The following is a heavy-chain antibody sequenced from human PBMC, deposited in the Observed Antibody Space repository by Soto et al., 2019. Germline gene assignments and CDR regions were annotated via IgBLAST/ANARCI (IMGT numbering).Heavy chain of an antibody. D-gene: IGHD1-7*01. CDR2: IIPIFGTA. CDR1: GGTFSSYA. CDR3: AGGSVTGTIPPEFGRLDI. J-gene: IGHJ3*02. Sequence: GASVKVSCKASGGTFSSYAISWVRQAPGQGLEWMGGIIPIFGTANYAQKFQGRVTITADESTSTAYMELSSLRSEDTAVYYCAGGSVTGTIPPEFGRLDIWGQGTMVPVSS. V-gene: IGHV1-69*13.